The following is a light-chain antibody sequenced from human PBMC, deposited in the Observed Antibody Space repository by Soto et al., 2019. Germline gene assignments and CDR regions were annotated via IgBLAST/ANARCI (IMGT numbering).Light chain of an antibody. Sequence: QSALTQPASVSGSPGQSITISCTGTSSDVGGYNYVSWYQQHPGKAPKLMIYEVSNRPSGVSNSFSGSKSGNTASLTISGRQAEDEADYYCSSYTSSSTYVFGTGTKLTVL. CDR2: EVS. V-gene: IGLV2-14*01. CDR1: SSDVGGYNY. CDR3: SSYTSSSTYV. J-gene: IGLJ1*01.